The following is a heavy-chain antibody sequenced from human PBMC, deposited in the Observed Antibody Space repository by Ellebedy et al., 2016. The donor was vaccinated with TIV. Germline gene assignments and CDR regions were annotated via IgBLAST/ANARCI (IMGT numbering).Heavy chain of an antibody. J-gene: IGHJ1*01. D-gene: IGHD1-14*01. CDR3: ARGLPPDH. CDR2: IVVGSGNT. V-gene: IGHV1-58*01. Sequence: SVKVSXXTSGFTFTNSAVQWVRQARGQRLEWIGWIVVGSGNTNYAQNFQGRVTMTRDTSTSTVYMELSSLTSDDTAVYYCARGLPPDHWGQGTLVTVSS. CDR1: GFTFTNSA.